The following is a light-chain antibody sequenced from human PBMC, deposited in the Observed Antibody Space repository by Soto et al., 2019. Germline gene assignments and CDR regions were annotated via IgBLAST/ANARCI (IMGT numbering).Light chain of an antibody. CDR2: GAS. V-gene: IGKV3-20*01. J-gene: IGKJ4*01. CDR1: QSVGRNF. Sequence: EIVLTQSPGTLPLSPGESTTLSCRASQSVGRNFLAWYQQKPGRAPRLLIHGASYRATGVPDRFSGSGSETEFTLTISRLEPEDFAVYYCHQYAASPLTFGGGTKVEIK. CDR3: HQYAASPLT.